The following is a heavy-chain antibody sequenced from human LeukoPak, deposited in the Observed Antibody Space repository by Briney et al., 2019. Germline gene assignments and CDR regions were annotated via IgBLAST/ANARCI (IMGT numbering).Heavy chain of an antibody. Sequence: GASVKVSCKASGYTFTSYGISWVRQAPGQGLEWMGWISAYNGNTNYAQKLQGRVTMTTDTSTSTAYMELRSLRSDDTAVYYCARDSYCGGDCYYYYYYGMDVWGQGTTVTVSS. V-gene: IGHV1-18*01. CDR3: ARDSYCGGDCYYYYYYGMDV. CDR2: ISAYNGNT. D-gene: IGHD2-21*02. J-gene: IGHJ6*02. CDR1: GYTFTSYG.